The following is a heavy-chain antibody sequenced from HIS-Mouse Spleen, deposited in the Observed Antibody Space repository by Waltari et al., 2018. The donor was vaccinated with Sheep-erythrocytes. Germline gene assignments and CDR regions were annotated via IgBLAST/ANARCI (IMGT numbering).Heavy chain of an antibody. CDR1: GYSFTSYW. CDR2: IYPGDSDT. V-gene: IGHV5-51*03. Sequence: EVQLVQSGAEVKKPGESLKISCKGSGYSFTSYWIGWVRQMPGKGLEWMGIIYPGDSDTRYGPSFQGQVTISADKSISTAYLQWSSLKASDTTMYYCARPSIAAAGRGYFDYWGQGTLVTVSS. D-gene: IGHD6-13*01. J-gene: IGHJ4*02. CDR3: ARPSIAAAGRGYFDY.